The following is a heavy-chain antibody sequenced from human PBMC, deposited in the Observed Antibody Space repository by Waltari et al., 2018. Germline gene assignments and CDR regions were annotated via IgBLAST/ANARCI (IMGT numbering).Heavy chain of an antibody. CDR1: RLSRTAHG. J-gene: IGHJ5*02. D-gene: IGHD3-10*02. CDR3: ARGSAAYVRFWDL. CDR2: IKWDGSAA. Sequence: EAQLMQSGGGLVQPGGSHRPSYAASRLSRTAHGMTWARRAPGKWLEWVANIKWDGSAAWYAESMSGRFIISRDNAKNSVFLQMSSPTADDTATYYCARGSAAYVRFWDLWGQGTVVTVSS. V-gene: IGHV3-7*03.